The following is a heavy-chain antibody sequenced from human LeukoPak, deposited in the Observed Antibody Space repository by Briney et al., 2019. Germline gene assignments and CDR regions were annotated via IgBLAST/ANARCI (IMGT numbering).Heavy chain of an antibody. Sequence: GGSLRLSCAVSGLSISGNGMHWVRQAPGKGLEWVALIWYDGSKKYYADSVKGRFTISRDNSKTTMYLEISSLRAEDTAVYYCARDQGTLSITVPGFLDYWGQGTLVTVSS. V-gene: IGHV3-33*01. J-gene: IGHJ4*02. CDR2: IWYDGSKK. CDR1: GLSISGNG. D-gene: IGHD6-13*01. CDR3: ARDQGTLSITVPGFLDY.